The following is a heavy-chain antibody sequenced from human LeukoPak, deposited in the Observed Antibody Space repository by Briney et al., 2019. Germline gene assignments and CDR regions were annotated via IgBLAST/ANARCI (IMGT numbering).Heavy chain of an antibody. Sequence: RPSETLSLTCTVSAGSMRSHYWSWIRQPPGKGLEWMGFIDYSGTTRYKPSLQSRVTISADTSKNQFSLKLTSVTAADTAVYFCARLLDNDSSGDPDTFDMWGQGTMVTVSS. J-gene: IGHJ3*02. CDR1: AGSMRSHY. V-gene: IGHV4-59*11. CDR3: ARLLDNDSSGDPDTFDM. CDR2: IDYSGTT. D-gene: IGHD3-22*01.